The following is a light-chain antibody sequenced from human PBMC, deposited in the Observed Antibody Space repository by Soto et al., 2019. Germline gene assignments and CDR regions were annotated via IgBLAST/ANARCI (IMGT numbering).Light chain of an antibody. CDR3: QSYDSSLSCYV. J-gene: IGLJ1*01. Sequence: QSVLTQPPSVSGAPGQRVTISCTGSSSNIGAGYDVHWYQQLPGTAPKLLIFANINRPSGVPDRFSGSTSGTSASLAITGLRAEDEADYFCQSYDSSLSCYVFGTGTKLTVL. V-gene: IGLV1-40*01. CDR1: SSNIGAGYD. CDR2: ANI.